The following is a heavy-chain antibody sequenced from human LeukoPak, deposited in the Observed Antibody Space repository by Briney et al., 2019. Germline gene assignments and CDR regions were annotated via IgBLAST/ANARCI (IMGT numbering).Heavy chain of an antibody. Sequence: ASVKVSCKASGYIFTNYAMHWVRQAPGQRLEWMGWINGGNGNTKYSQEFQGRVTITRDTSASTAYMELSSLRSEDTAVYYCASAPGGVRGVTPPIYYYYMDVWGKGTTVTVSS. CDR1: GYIFTNYA. CDR2: INGGNGNT. CDR3: ASAPGGVRGVTPPIYYYYMDV. J-gene: IGHJ6*03. V-gene: IGHV1-3*03. D-gene: IGHD3-10*01.